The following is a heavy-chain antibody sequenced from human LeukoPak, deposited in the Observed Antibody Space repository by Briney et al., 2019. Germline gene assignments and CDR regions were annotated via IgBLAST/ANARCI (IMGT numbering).Heavy chain of an antibody. D-gene: IGHD4-17*01. CDR3: ARRVRRRYYFDY. CDR2: IYYSGST. J-gene: IGHJ4*02. CDR1: GGFISSYY. Sequence: SETLSLTCTVSGGFISSYYWSWIRQPPGKGLEWIGYIYYSGSTNYNPSLKSRVTISVDTSKNQFSLKLSSVTAADTAVYYCARRVRRRYYFDYWGQGTLVTVSS. V-gene: IGHV4-59*01.